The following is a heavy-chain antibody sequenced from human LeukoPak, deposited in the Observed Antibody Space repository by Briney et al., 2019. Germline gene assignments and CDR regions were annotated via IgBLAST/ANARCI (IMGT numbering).Heavy chain of an antibody. CDR3: ARQYSDILTGYHRGELYWYFDL. CDR2: FYNSGST. Sequence: SETLSLTCTVSGDSIRNYYGSWIRQPPGKGLEWIGYFYNSGSTKYQPSLKSRVTISGDTSKNQFALKLSSVTAADTAVYYCARQYSDILTGYHRGELYWYFDLWGRGTLVTVSS. V-gene: IGHV4-59*08. D-gene: IGHD3-9*01. J-gene: IGHJ2*01. CDR1: GDSIRNYY.